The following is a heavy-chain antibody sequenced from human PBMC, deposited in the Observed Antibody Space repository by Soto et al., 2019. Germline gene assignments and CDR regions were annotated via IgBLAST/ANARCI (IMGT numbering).Heavy chain of an antibody. CDR1: GFTFSSYG. V-gene: IGHV3-33*01. J-gene: IGHJ1*01. CDR3: ASGFRRPEYFQH. CDR2: IWYDGSNK. Sequence: QVQLVESGGGVVQPGRSLRLSCAASGFTFSSYGMHWVRQAPGKGLEWVAVIWYDGSNKYYADSGKGRFTISRDNSKNTLYLQLNSLRAEDTAVYYCASGFRRPEYFQHWGQGTLVTVSS. D-gene: IGHD5-12*01.